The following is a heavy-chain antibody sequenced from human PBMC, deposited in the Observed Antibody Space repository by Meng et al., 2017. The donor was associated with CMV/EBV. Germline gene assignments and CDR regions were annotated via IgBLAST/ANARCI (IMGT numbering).Heavy chain of an antibody. CDR3: ERPYYYDYSNYWYFDL. CDR2: IYPGDSDT. V-gene: IGHV5-51*01. J-gene: IGHJ2*01. Sequence: GESLKISRQGSGYSFTRYWIGRVRQMPGKGLEWMGVIYPGDSDTRYRPSFQGQVTISVDESISTAYLQWSSLKASDTAMYFCERPYYYDYSNYWYFDLWGRGTLVTVSS. D-gene: IGHD3-16*01. CDR1: GYSFTRYW.